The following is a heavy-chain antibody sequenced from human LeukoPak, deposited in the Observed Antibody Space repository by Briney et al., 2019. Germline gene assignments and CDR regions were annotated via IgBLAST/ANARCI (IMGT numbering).Heavy chain of an antibody. CDR1: GGTFSSYA. CDR3: ASPGSGITMVRGVNYAFDI. Sequence: ASVKVSCKASGGTFSSYAISWVRQAPGQGLEWMGGIIPIFGTANYAQKFQGRVTITADESTSTAYMELSSLRSEDTAVYYCASPGSGITMVRGVNYAFDIWGQGTMVTVSS. D-gene: IGHD3-10*01. CDR2: IIPIFGTA. V-gene: IGHV1-69*13. J-gene: IGHJ3*02.